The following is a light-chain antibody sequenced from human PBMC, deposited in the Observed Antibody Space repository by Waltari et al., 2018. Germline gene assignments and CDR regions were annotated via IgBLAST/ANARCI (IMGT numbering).Light chain of an antibody. Sequence: DIVMTQSPDSLAVSLGERATINCKSSQSVLYSSNNKNSLAWYQQKAGQPPKLLLYWASTRESGVPDRFSGSGSGTDFTLTISSLQAEDVAVYYCHQYYATPPDGKTFGQGTKVEIK. CDR3: HQYYATPPDGKT. CDR2: WAS. J-gene: IGKJ1*01. V-gene: IGKV4-1*01. CDR1: QSVLYSSNNKNS.